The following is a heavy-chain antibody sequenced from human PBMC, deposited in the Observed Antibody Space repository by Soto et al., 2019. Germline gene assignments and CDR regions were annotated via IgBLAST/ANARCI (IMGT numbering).Heavy chain of an antibody. CDR3: SRARHAYGALDY. CDR2: ISTWSSYS. J-gene: IGHJ4*02. Sequence: PGGSLRLSCTASGFTFSSYNMNWVRQAPGKGLEWVSYISTWSSYSFYADSVKGRFTISRDNSENSLYLQLDSLRDEATAVYYCSRARHAYGALDYWGQGALVTGS. CDR1: GFTFSSYN. D-gene: IGHD4-17*01. V-gene: IGHV3-21*01.